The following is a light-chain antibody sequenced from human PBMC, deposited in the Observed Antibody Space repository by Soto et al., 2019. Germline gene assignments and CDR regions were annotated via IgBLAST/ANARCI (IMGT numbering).Light chain of an antibody. V-gene: IGKV3-20*01. J-gene: IGKJ1*01. CDR2: GAS. Sequence: EIVLTQSPGTLSLSPGERATLSCRASQSVSSSYLAWYQQKPGQAPRLLIYGASSRATGIPDRFSGSGSGTDFTLTTSRLEPADFAVYYCQQHGDSPRTFGQGTKVEIK. CDR1: QSVSSSY. CDR3: QQHGDSPRT.